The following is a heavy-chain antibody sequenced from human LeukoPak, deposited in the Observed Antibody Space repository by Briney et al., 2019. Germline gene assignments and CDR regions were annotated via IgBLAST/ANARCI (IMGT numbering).Heavy chain of an antibody. CDR1: GGSISSSNW. J-gene: IGHJ4*02. CDR2: IYHSGST. Sequence: PSETLSLTCAVSGGSISSSNWWSWVRQPPGKGLEWIGEIYHSGSTNYNPSLKSRVTISVDKSKNQFSLKLSSVTAADTAVYYCARVQSGSPYYFDYWGQGTLVTVSS. V-gene: IGHV4-4*02. CDR3: ARVQSGSPYYFDY. D-gene: IGHD3-22*01.